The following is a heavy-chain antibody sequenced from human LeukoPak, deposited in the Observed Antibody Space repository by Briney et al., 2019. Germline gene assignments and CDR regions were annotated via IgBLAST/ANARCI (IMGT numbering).Heavy chain of an antibody. CDR3: AKVYRSYYEADAFDI. CDR1: GFIFGRYS. Sequence: GGSLRLSCAASGFIFGRYSLTWVRQAPGKGLEWVANINEDGSETYYVDSVKGRFTLSRDNAQSSLYLQMSSLRAEDTAVYYCAKVYRSYYEADAFDIWGQGTMVTVSS. D-gene: IGHD1-26*01. V-gene: IGHV3-7*03. J-gene: IGHJ3*02. CDR2: INEDGSET.